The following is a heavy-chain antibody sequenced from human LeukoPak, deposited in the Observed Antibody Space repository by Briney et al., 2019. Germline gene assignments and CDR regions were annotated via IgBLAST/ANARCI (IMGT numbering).Heavy chain of an antibody. CDR1: GFTFSNYA. CDR3: AKGPGGSGSSSPYFDS. CDR2: INYSGTSP. Sequence: SGGSLRLSCAASGFTFSNYAMTWVRQAPGKGLEWVSGINYSGTSPYYADSVKDRFSVSRDNSKNTLYLQMDSLRVEDTAVYFCAKGPGGSGSSSPYFDSWGQGSLVTVSS. D-gene: IGHD6-13*01. V-gene: IGHV3-23*01. J-gene: IGHJ4*02.